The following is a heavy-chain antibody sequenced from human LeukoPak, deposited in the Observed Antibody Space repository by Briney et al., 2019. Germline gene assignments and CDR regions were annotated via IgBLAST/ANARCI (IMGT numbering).Heavy chain of an antibody. J-gene: IGHJ5*02. CDR2: IIPIFGTA. V-gene: IGHV1-69*13. CDR1: GGTFSSYA. D-gene: IGHD2-2*01. Sequence: EASVKVSCKASGGTFSSYAISWVRQAPGQGLEWRGGIIPIFGTANYAQKFQGRVTITADESTSTAYMELSSLRSEDTAVYYCAIVVPAASWFDPWGQGTLVTVSS. CDR3: AIVVPAASWFDP.